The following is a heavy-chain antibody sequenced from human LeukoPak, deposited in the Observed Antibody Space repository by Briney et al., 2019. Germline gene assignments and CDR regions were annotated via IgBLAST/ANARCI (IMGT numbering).Heavy chain of an antibody. Sequence: SETLSLTCTVSGGSISSSSYYWGWVRQPPGKGLEWIASIYYSGITYYNPSLKSRVTVSVDTSKNQFSLKLSSVTAADTAVYYCARQFRAEVRGVIGSWGQGTLVTVSS. D-gene: IGHD3-10*01. V-gene: IGHV4-39*01. CDR2: IYYSGIT. CDR1: GGSISSSSYY. J-gene: IGHJ4*02. CDR3: ARQFRAEVRGVIGS.